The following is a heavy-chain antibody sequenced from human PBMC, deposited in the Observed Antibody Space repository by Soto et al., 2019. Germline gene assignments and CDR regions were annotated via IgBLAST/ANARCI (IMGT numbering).Heavy chain of an antibody. CDR3: ARRYGPGFDY. Sequence: PSATLSLTCTVSGGSISSYYWNWIRQPPGKGLEWIGDFYYSGSTNYNPSLKSRVTISVDTSKNHFSLKLSSVTAADTAVYYCARRYGPGFDYWGQGTLVTVSS. CDR2: FYYSGST. V-gene: IGHV4-59*08. D-gene: IGHD4-17*01. J-gene: IGHJ4*02. CDR1: GGSISSYY.